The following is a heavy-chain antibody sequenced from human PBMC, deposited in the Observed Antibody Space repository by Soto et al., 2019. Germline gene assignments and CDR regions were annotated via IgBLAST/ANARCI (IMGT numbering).Heavy chain of an antibody. J-gene: IGHJ5*02. D-gene: IGHD6-6*01. CDR2: IRSKRDGGTT. CDR3: TSLSRLDP. Sequence: GGSLRLSCAVSGFTVTNAWMHWVRQAPGKGLEWVGLIRSKRDGGTTDYAAPVKGRFTISRDDSQNTLSLQMSGLKTEDTGIYYCTSLSRLDPWGQGTQVTVSS. V-gene: IGHV3-15*07. CDR1: GFTVTNAW.